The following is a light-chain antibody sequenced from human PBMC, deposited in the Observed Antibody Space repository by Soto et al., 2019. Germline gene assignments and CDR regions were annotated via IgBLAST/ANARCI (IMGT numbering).Light chain of an antibody. CDR3: SSYTSSSTLV. J-gene: IGLJ2*01. V-gene: IGLV2-8*01. Sequence: QSVLTQPPSASGSPGQSVTISCTGTSSDVGAYDSVSWYQQHPGKAPKLMIYEVNKRPSGVPDRFSGSKSGDTASLTVSGLQAEDEADYYCSSYTSSSTLVFGGGTKLTVL. CDR2: EVN. CDR1: SSDVGAYDS.